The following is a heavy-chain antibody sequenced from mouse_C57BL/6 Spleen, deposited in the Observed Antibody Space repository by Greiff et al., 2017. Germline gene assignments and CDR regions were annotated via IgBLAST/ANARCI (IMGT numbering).Heavy chain of an antibody. D-gene: IGHD1-2*01. V-gene: IGHV1-64*01. CDR1: GYTFTSYW. CDR3: ARCGGEGYYGDFDY. Sequence: QVQLQQPGAELVKPGASVKLSCTASGYTFTSYWMHWVKQRPGQGLEWIGMIHPNSGSTNYNEKFKSKATLTVDKSSSTAYMQLSSLTSEDSAVYCWARCGGEGYYGDFDYWGQGTTLTVSS. J-gene: IGHJ2*01. CDR2: IHPNSGST.